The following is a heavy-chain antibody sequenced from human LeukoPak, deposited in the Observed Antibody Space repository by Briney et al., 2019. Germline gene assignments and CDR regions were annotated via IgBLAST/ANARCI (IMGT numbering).Heavy chain of an antibody. CDR3: ARGLGYCSSTSCYWHYFDY. V-gene: IGHV4-4*07. D-gene: IGHD2-2*01. CDR1: GGSISSYY. Sequence: SETLSLTCTVSGGSISSYYWSWIRQPAGKGLEWIGRIYTSGSTNYNPSLKSRVTMSVDTSKNQFSLKLSSVTAADTAVYYCARGLGYCSSTSCYWHYFDYWGQGTLVTVSS. J-gene: IGHJ4*02. CDR2: IYTSGST.